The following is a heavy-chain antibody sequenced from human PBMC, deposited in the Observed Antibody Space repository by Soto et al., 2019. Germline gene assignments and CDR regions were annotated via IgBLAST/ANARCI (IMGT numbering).Heavy chain of an antibody. CDR2: IYSTGTT. CDR3: VRDRADFSSTYYHYFSV. Sequence: PSETLSLTCKVSGTSVRHFYWSWIRQSAGKGLEWIGRIYSTGTTNFNPSLKSRLTMSLDMSKNQVSLNRTSVTAADTAVYYCVRDRADFSSTYYHYFSVWGRGTLVTVSS. V-gene: IGHV4-4*07. J-gene: IGHJ2*01. CDR1: GTSVRHFY. D-gene: IGHD6-13*01.